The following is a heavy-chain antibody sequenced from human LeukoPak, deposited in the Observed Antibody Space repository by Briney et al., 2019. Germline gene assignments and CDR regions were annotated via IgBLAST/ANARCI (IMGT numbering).Heavy chain of an antibody. V-gene: IGHV4-34*01. CDR1: GGSISSYY. D-gene: IGHD2-2*01. Sequence: SETLSLTCTVSGGSISSYYWSWIRQPPGKGLEWIGEINHSGSTNYNPSLKSRVTISVDTSKNQFSLKLSSVTAADTAVYYCARSDFGDIVVVPAAPIGWFDPWGQGTLVTVSS. CDR2: INHSGST. J-gene: IGHJ5*02. CDR3: ARSDFGDIVVVPAAPIGWFDP.